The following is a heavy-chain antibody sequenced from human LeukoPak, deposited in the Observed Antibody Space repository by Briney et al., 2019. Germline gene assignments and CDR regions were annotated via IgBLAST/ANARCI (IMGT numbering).Heavy chain of an antibody. CDR1: GGSVSSGSYY. Sequence: KPSETLSLTCTVSGGSVSSGSYYWSWIRQPPGKGLEWIGYIYYSGSTNYNPSLKSRVTISVDTSKNQFSLKLSSVTAADTAVYYCARVGMGHDYSDYGIDYWGQGTLVTVSS. J-gene: IGHJ4*02. CDR2: IYYSGST. CDR3: ARVGMGHDYSDYGIDY. D-gene: IGHD4-11*01. V-gene: IGHV4-61*01.